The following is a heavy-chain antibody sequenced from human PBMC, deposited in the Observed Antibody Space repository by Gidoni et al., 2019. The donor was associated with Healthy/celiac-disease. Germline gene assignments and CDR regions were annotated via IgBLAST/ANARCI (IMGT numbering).Heavy chain of an antibody. V-gene: IGHV3-33*01. J-gene: IGHJ4*02. CDR3: AREVRKVTVTTAARSGYYFDY. Sequence: QVQLVESGGGVVQPGRSLRLSCAASGFTFSSSGMHWVRQATGKGLEWVAVIWYDGSNKYYADSVKGRFTISRDNSKNTLYLQMNSLRAEDTAVYYCAREVRKVTVTTAARSGYYFDYWGQGTLVTVSS. CDR2: IWYDGSNK. CDR1: GFTFSSSG. D-gene: IGHD4-17*01.